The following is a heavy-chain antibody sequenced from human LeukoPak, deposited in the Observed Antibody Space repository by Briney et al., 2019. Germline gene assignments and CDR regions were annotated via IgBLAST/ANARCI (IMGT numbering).Heavy chain of an antibody. CDR3: AKDSSYVWGTPGSWFDP. Sequence: SGGSLRLSCAASGFTFSSYAMSWVRQAPGKGLEWVSAISGSGGSTYYADSVKGRFTISRDNSKNTLYLQMNSLRAEDTAVYYCAKDSSYVWGTPGSWFDPWGQGTLVTVSS. CDR1: GFTFSSYA. V-gene: IGHV3-23*01. CDR2: ISGSGGST. D-gene: IGHD3-16*01. J-gene: IGHJ5*02.